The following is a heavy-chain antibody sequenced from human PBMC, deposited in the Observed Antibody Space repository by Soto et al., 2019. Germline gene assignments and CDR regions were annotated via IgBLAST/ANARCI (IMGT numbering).Heavy chain of an antibody. D-gene: IGHD3-10*01. Sequence: ASVKVSCKASGYTFSSYAMHWVRQAPGQRLEWMGWINAGKGNTKYSQNFQGRVTITRDTSASTAYMELSSLRSEDTAVYYCARESGGGDWFDPWGQGTLVTVSS. CDR2: INAGKGNT. V-gene: IGHV1-3*01. CDR1: GYTFSSYA. J-gene: IGHJ5*02. CDR3: ARESGGGDWFDP.